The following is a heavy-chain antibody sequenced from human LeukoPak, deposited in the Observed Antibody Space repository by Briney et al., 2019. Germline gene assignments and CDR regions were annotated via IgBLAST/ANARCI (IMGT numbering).Heavy chain of an antibody. CDR1: GFIFSDYY. D-gene: IGHD2-15*01. CDR3: ARDYLVASVNSYPGMDV. V-gene: IGHV3-11*01. CDR2: ISSSGSTI. J-gene: IGHJ6*02. Sequence: PGGSLRLSCAASGFIFSDYYMSWIRQAPGRGLEWISYISSSGSTIYYADSVKGRFTISRDNARKSMHLQMNSLRAEDTALYYCARDYLVASVNSYPGMDVWGQGTTVTVSS.